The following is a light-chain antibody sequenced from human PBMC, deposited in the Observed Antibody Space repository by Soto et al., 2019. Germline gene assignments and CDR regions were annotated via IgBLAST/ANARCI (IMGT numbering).Light chain of an antibody. J-gene: IGLJ1*01. V-gene: IGLV2-8*01. CDR1: KNYICVYYF. CDR3: KSYAGSNTYV. CDR2: WVV. Sequence: TQPPSASRSPGQSVTISFTGTKNYICVYYFFSWYQHHPVKAPRLMIYWVVQRPSGFPDRFSGSKAGKTASLTVSGIPAADEADYFCKSYAGSNTYVFGNGSKVT.